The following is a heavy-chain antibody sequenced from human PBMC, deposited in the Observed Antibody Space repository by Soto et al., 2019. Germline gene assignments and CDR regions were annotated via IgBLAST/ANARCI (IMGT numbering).Heavy chain of an antibody. J-gene: IGHJ2*01. Sequence: QVQLQELGPGLVKPSETLSLTCTVSGGSISSHYWSWIRQPPGRGLEWIGFIYYSGITDSNPSLKSRVTISLDTSKNQLSLRLSSVTAADTAVYYCARPRGIAPAVWYFDLWGRGTLVTVSS. D-gene: IGHD6-13*01. V-gene: IGHV4-59*08. CDR3: ARPRGIAPAVWYFDL. CDR2: IYYSGIT. CDR1: GGSISSHY.